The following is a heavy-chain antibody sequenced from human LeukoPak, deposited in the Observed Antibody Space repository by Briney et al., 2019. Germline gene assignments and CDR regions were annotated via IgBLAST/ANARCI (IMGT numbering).Heavy chain of an antibody. J-gene: IGHJ3*02. CDR3: ARQGGQWLVQGAFDI. CDR2: IDPGDSAT. Sequence: GESLKISCNGSGYXFTNYWICWVRQMPGKGLEWMGTIDPGDSATRYSPSFQGQVTISADKSIDTAYLQWSSLKASDTAIYYCARQGGQWLVQGAFDIWGQGTMVTVSS. D-gene: IGHD6-19*01. V-gene: IGHV5-51*01. CDR1: GYXFTNYW.